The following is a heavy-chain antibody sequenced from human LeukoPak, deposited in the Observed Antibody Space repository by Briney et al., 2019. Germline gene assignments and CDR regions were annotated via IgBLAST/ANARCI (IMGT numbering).Heavy chain of an antibody. CDR1: GFTFDDYA. J-gene: IGHJ5*02. Sequence: GGSLRLSCAASGFTFDDYAMHWVRQAPGKGLEWVSGISWNSGSIGYADSVKGRFTISRDNAKNSLYLRMNSLRAEDTALYYCAKDIGSWFDPWGQGTLVTVSS. V-gene: IGHV3-9*01. CDR2: ISWNSGSI. CDR3: AKDIGSWFDP. D-gene: IGHD2-15*01.